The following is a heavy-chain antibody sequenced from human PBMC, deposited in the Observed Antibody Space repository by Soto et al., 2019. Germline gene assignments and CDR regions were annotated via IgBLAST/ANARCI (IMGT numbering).Heavy chain of an antibody. CDR1: GFAFRSYW. J-gene: IGHJ4*02. V-gene: IGHV3-74*03. CDR2: INDDGITTT. D-gene: IGHD5-18*01. CDR3: AGGGGYSYDYIGY. Sequence: GGSLRLSCVASGFAFRSYWMHWVRQAPGKGLVWVSHINDDGITTTRYADSVKGRFTISRDNAKNTVYLQMNSLRDEDTAVYYCAGGGGYSYDYIGYWGQGT.